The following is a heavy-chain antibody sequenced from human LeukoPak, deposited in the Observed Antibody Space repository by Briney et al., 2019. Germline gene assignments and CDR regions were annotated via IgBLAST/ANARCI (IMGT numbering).Heavy chain of an antibody. J-gene: IGHJ4*02. CDR2: IASDDNTI. V-gene: IGHV3-11*01. CDR3: AREQWFRWEY. CDR1: GFSVSDYY. D-gene: IGHD3-22*01. Sequence: GGSLRLSCAASGFSVSDYYMIWVRQPPGKGPECISYIASDDNTIYYADSVKGRFSISRDNAKNSLYLQLNSLRAEDTAVYYCAREQWFRWEYWGQGILVTVSS.